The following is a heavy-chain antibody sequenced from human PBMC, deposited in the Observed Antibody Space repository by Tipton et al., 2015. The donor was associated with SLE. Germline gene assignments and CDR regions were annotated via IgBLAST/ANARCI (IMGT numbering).Heavy chain of an antibody. CDR1: GASISSHY. CDR3: ASRSRGAPWADFDN. CDR2: IYYSGST. J-gene: IGHJ4*02. Sequence: LRLSCTVSGASISSHYWSWIRQPPGKGLEWIGYIYYSGSTEYNPSLKSRVTLLKDTSTNQFSLRLRSVTAADTAVYYCASRSRGAPWADFDNWGQGTLVTVSS. D-gene: IGHD1-26*01. V-gene: IGHV4-59*11.